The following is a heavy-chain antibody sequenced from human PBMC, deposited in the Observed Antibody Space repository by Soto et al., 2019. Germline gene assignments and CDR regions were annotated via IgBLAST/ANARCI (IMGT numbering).Heavy chain of an antibody. Sequence: GGSLRLSCAASGFTFSSYAMSWVRQAPGKGLEWVSAISGSGGSTYYADSVKGRFTISRDNSKNTLYLQMNSLRAEDTAVYYCAKDHQGSGWYLSGYYFDYWGQGTLVTVSS. CDR2: ISGSGGST. J-gene: IGHJ4*02. V-gene: IGHV3-23*01. D-gene: IGHD6-19*01. CDR3: AKDHQGSGWYLSGYYFDY. CDR1: GFTFSSYA.